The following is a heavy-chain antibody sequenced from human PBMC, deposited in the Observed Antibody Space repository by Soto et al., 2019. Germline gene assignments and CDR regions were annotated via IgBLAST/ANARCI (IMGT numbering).Heavy chain of an antibody. D-gene: IGHD3-16*01. CDR3: ARDTSHGVTIGGLDS. J-gene: IGHJ4*02. Sequence: GGSLRLSCAASGFSFGGYNMNWVRQAPGKGLEWVSHITSGLTTHYADFVQGRFTISRDNAKNSLYLEMNDLRDEDTAVYYCARDTSHGVTIGGLDSWGQGTLVTVSS. CDR1: GFSFGGYN. CDR2: ITSGLTT. V-gene: IGHV3-48*02.